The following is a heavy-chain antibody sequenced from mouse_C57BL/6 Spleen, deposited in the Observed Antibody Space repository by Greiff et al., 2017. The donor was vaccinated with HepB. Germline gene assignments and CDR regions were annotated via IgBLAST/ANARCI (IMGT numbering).Heavy chain of an antibody. D-gene: IGHD3-2*02. CDR3: ARMRRLRGEYYFDY. Sequence: QVQLQQPGAELVRPGSSVKLSCKASGYTFTSYWMHWVKQRPIQGLEWIGNIDPSDSETHYNQKFKDKATLTVDKSSSTAYMQLSSLTSEDSAVYYCARMRRLRGEYYFDYWGQGTTLTVSS. J-gene: IGHJ2*01. CDR1: GYTFTSYW. V-gene: IGHV1-52*01. CDR2: IDPSDSET.